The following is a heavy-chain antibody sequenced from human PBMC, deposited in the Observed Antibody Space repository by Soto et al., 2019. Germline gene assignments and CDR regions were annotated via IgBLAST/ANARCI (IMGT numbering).Heavy chain of an antibody. CDR3: ARDKDRQPLSGTYDSILDV. D-gene: IGHD5-12*01. Sequence: QVQLMQSGAEVKKPGTSVKVSCKASGGTFSTSAISWVRQAPGEGLEWVGGIMPVFATPDYARKFQGRVTISPDESTTTASLELTCLTTDDTAVYYCARDKDRQPLSGTYDSILDVWGQGTAITVSS. V-gene: IGHV1-69*05. J-gene: IGHJ6*02. CDR1: GGTFSTSA. CDR2: IMPVFATP.